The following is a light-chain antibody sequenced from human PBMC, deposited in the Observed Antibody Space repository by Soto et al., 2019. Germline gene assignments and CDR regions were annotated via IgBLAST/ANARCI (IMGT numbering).Light chain of an antibody. CDR2: GAS. J-gene: IGKJ4*02. V-gene: IGKV3-20*01. Sequence: DIVLTQSPATLSLSPGERATLSCRASESVSSSYLAWYQQKPGQAPRLLISGASSRATGIPDRFSGSGSGTDFTLTISRLEPDDFAVYYCQQYGSSPVTFGRGTKVDI. CDR3: QQYGSSPVT. CDR1: ESVSSSY.